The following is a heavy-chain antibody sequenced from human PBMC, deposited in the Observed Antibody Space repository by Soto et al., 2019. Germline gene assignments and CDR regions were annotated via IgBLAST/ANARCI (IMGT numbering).Heavy chain of an antibody. CDR2: INPSGGST. V-gene: IGHV1-46*03. CDR3: AGGGSGYDFDY. Sequence: ASVKVSCKASGYTFTIYYMHWVRQAPGQGLEWMGIINPSGGSTSYAQKFQGRVTMTRYTSTSTVYMELSSLRSEDTAVYYCAGGGSGYDFDYWGQGTLVTVSS. D-gene: IGHD5-12*01. CDR1: GYTFTIYY. J-gene: IGHJ4*02.